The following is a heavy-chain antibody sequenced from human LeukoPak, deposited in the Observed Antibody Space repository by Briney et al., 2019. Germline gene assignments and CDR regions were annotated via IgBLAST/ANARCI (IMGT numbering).Heavy chain of an antibody. CDR1: GFTFSTYS. CDR3: ARITWNYGWYFDL. J-gene: IGHJ2*01. CDR2: IKKDGSQT. V-gene: IGHV3-7*01. Sequence: GGSLRLSCAASGFTFSTYSMSWVRQAPGKGLEWVGNIKKDGSQTYLVDSVKGRFIIFRDNARNSLYLQMNSLRGEDTAVYYCARITWNYGWYFDLWGRGTLLIVSS. D-gene: IGHD1-7*01.